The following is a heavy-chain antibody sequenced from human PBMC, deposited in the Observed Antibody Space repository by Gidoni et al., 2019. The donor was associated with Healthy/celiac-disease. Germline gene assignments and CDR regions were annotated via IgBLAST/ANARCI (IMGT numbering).Heavy chain of an antibody. Sequence: QVQLQESGPGLVKPSETLSLTCTVSGGSISSYYWSWIRQPAGKGLEWIGRIYTSGSTNYNPSLKSRVTMSVDTSKNQFSLKLSSVTAADTAVYYCASSRQAYYYGSGSYYKPWYFDLWGRGTLVTVSS. J-gene: IGHJ2*01. V-gene: IGHV4-4*07. CDR3: ASSRQAYYYGSGSYYKPWYFDL. CDR1: GGSISSYY. D-gene: IGHD3-10*01. CDR2: IYTSGST.